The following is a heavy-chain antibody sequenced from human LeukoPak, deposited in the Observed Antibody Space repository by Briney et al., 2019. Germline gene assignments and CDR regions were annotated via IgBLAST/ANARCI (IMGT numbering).Heavy chain of an antibody. CDR2: ISTSGRAT. Sequence: GGSLRLSCAASGFAFSTYAMTWVRQAPEKGLQWVSTISTSGRATYYADSVEGRFTISRDNSKNTLYLQMNSLRADDMAVYYCAKARGSSVYEQFDYWGQGTQVTVSP. V-gene: IGHV3-23*01. D-gene: IGHD5/OR15-5a*01. J-gene: IGHJ4*02. CDR3: AKARGSSVYEQFDY. CDR1: GFAFSTYA.